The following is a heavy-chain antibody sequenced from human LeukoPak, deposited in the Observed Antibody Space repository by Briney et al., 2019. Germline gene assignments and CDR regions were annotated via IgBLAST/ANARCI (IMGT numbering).Heavy chain of an antibody. CDR2: VSYDGSKK. D-gene: IGHD3-22*01. CDR3: AKLGFDSSGSHSLVDY. J-gene: IGHJ4*02. CDR1: GFTFSSYG. V-gene: IGHV3-30*18. Sequence: GGSLRLSCAASGFTFSSYGMHWVRQPPGKGLEWVGFVSYDGSKKFYADFVKGRFSISRDNSKNTLYVQMNSLGAEDTALYYCAKLGFDSSGSHSLVDYWGQGTPVTVSS.